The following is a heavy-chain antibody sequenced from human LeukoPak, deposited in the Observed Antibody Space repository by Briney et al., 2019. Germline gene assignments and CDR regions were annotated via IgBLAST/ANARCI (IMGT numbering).Heavy chain of an antibody. V-gene: IGHV3-30*02. CDR2: IRYDGSNK. Sequence: GGSLRLSCAASGFTFSSYGMHWVRQAPGKGLEWVAFIRYDGSNKYYADSVKGRFTISRDNSKNTLYLQMNSLRAEDTAVYYCAKDRPSFSSSWYNYFDYWGQGTPVTVSS. J-gene: IGHJ4*02. CDR3: AKDRPSFSSSWYNYFDY. D-gene: IGHD6-13*01. CDR1: GFTFSSYG.